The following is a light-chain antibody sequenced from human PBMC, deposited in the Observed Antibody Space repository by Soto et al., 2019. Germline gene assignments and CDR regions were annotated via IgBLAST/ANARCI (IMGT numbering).Light chain of an antibody. CDR1: QSVTSTS. CDR2: GAS. J-gene: IGKJ5*01. CDR3: QQYGSSPLIS. V-gene: IGKV3-20*01. Sequence: EIVLTQSPGTLSLSPGERATLSCRASQSVTSTSLAWYQQKPGQAPRLLMYGASSRATGTPDRISGGGSGTDFTLTISRLEPEDFAVYYCQQYGSSPLISFGQGTRLEIK.